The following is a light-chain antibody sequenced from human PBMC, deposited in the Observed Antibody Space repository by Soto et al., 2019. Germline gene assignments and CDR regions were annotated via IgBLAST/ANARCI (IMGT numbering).Light chain of an antibody. V-gene: IGKV3-20*01. J-gene: IGKJ2*01. Sequence: EVVLTQSPGTLTLSPGERATLSCRASQSVSNNYFAWYQQKPGQAPRLLIFGSSDRATCIPDRFSGSGSGTNFTPAISRLEPECFAVYYCRHYGSSPAYTFGQGTKPEIK. CDR1: QSVSNNY. CDR2: GSS. CDR3: RHYGSSPAYT.